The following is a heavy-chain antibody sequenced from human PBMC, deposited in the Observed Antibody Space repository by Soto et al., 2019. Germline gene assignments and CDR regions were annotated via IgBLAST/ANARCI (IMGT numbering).Heavy chain of an antibody. CDR3: ARDGPYDSSGDDSEYFDL. V-gene: IGHV3-33*01. CDR2: IWYDGSNK. D-gene: IGHD3-22*01. CDR1: GFTFSSYG. Sequence: QVQLVESGGGVVQPGRSLRLSCAASGFTFSSYGMHWVRQAPGKGLEWVAVIWYDGSNKYYADSVKGRFTISRDNSKKTLYLQINSLGAEDTAVYYWARDGPYDSSGDDSEYFDLGGRLTLVTVSS. J-gene: IGHJ2*01.